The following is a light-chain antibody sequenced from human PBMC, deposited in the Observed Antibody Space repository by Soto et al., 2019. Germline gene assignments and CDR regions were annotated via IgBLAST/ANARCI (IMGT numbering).Light chain of an antibody. CDR2: RSD. CDR3: SARDDSLSGVV. J-gene: IGLJ2*01. V-gene: IGLV1-47*01. CDR1: SSNIGSNH. Sequence: QSVLTQPPSTSGTPGQGVTISCSGSSSNIGSNHVYWYQQFPGMAPKLLMYRSDQRPTGVPDRFSGSKSGTSASLAISGLRSDDEADYYCSARDDSLSGVVFGGGTKLTVL.